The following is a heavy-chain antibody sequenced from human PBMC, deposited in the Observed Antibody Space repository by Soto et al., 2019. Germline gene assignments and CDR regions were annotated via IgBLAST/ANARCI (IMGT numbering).Heavy chain of an antibody. Sequence: SVKVSCKASGGTFSSYAISWVRQAPGQGLEWTGGIIPIFGTANYAQKFQGRVTITADESTSTAYMELSSLRSEDTAVYYCARTLGYCTNGVCYDWFDPWGQGTLVTVSS. CDR1: GGTFSSYA. CDR3: ARTLGYCTNGVCYDWFDP. CDR2: IIPIFGTA. D-gene: IGHD2-8*01. J-gene: IGHJ5*02. V-gene: IGHV1-69*13.